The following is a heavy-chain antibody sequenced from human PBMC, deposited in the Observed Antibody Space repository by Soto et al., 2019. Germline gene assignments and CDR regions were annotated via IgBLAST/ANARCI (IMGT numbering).Heavy chain of an antibody. V-gene: IGHV5-51*01. J-gene: IGHJ4*02. Sequence: PGESLKISCKASGYSFTDYWIGWVRQMPGKSLEWKGIIYPGDSDTKYSPSYHGQVTMSSVKSICTAYLQWNSLKASDSAMYYCARDGLSSSSSIDDWGQGTLVTVSS. CDR1: GYSFTDYW. CDR3: ARDGLSSSSSIDD. D-gene: IGHD6-6*01. CDR2: IYPGDSDT.